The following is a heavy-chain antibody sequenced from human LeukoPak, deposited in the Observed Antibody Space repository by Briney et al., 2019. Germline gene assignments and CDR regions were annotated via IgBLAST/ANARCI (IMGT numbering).Heavy chain of an antibody. CDR1: GFTFRDYW. CDR2: IQSDGNEK. J-gene: IGHJ4*02. CDR3: ARSEDGYSTFDY. V-gene: IGHV3-7*01. Sequence: PGGSLRLSCGASGFTFRDYWMSWVRQAPGKGLEWVANIQSDGNEKNYIDSVQGRFTISRDNAKTSLYLQMNSLRAEDTAVFYCARSEDGYSTFDYWGQGTLVTVSS. D-gene: IGHD4-4*01.